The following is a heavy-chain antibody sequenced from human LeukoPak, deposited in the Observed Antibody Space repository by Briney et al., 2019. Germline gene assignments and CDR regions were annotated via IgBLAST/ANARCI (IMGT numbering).Heavy chain of an antibody. CDR3: ARGQGENGMDV. V-gene: IGHV1-69*04. D-gene: IGHD3-16*01. J-gene: IGHJ6*02. CDR1: GGTFSSYA. Sequence: SVKVSCKASGGTFSSYAISWVRQAPGQGLEWMGRIIPILGIANYAQKFQGRVTITADKSTSTAYMELSGLRSEDTAVYYCARGQGENGMDVWGQGTTVTVSS. CDR2: IIPILGIA.